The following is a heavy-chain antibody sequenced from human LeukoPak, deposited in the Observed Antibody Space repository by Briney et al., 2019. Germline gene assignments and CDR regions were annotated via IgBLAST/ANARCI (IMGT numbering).Heavy chain of an antibody. J-gene: IGHJ4*02. CDR1: GYTFADYW. Sequence: GESLKISCKGSGYTFADYWINWVRQMPGIGLEWMGRIDPRGSYTDYSPSFQGHVTISADKSISTAYLQRSGLKASDTAMYYCARSPYGSGMYAFWGQGTLVTVSS. V-gene: IGHV5-10-1*01. D-gene: IGHD3-10*01. CDR2: IDPRGSYT. CDR3: ARSPYGSGMYAF.